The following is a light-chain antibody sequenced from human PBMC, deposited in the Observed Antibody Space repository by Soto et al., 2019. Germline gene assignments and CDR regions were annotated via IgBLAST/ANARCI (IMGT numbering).Light chain of an antibody. CDR3: QESYSTPRWT. J-gene: IGKJ1*01. CDR1: QSISSY. CDR2: AAS. Sequence: DIQMTQSPSSLSASVGDRVTITCRASQSISSYLNWYQQKPEKAPKLLIYAASSLQSGVPSRFSGSGSGTDFTLTISSLQPEDFATYYCQESYSTPRWTFGQGTKVDIK. V-gene: IGKV1-39*01.